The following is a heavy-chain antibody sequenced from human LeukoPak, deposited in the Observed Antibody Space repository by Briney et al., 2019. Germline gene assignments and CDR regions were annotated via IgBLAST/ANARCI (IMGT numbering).Heavy chain of an antibody. Sequence: SETLSLTCAVYVGSFSGYYWSWIRQPPGKGLEWIGKINHSGSTNYNPSLKSRVTISVDTSKNQFSLRLSAVTAADTAVYYCVREREGYFDLWGRGPLVPVSS. CDR1: VGSFSGYY. CDR2: INHSGST. V-gene: IGHV4-34*01. CDR3: VREREGYFDL. J-gene: IGHJ2*01.